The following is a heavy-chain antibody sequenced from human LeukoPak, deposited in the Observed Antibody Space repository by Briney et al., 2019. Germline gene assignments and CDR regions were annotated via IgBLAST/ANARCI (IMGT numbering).Heavy chain of an antibody. D-gene: IGHD2-2*01. Sequence: GASVKVSCKASGYTFTTYDVNWVRQATGQGLEWMGWINPNSGNTGYAQKFQGRVTMTRDTSISTAYMELSRLRSDDTAVYYCARGYCSSTSCYTVDYWGQGTLVTVSS. CDR2: INPNSGNT. V-gene: IGHV1-8*01. CDR3: ARGYCSSTSCYTVDY. J-gene: IGHJ4*02. CDR1: GYTFTTYD.